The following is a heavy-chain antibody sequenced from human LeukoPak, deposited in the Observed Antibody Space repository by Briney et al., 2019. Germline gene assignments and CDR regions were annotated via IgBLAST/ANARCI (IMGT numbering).Heavy chain of an antibody. CDR3: ARDRAVEMATIDAFDY. CDR1: GFTFSSYS. J-gene: IGHJ4*02. Sequence: KPGGSLRLSCAASGFTFSSYSMNWVRQAPGKGLEWVSSISSSSSYIYYADSVKGRFTISRDNAKNSLYLQMNSLRAEDTAVYYCARDRAVEMATIDAFDYWGQGTLVTVSS. D-gene: IGHD5-24*01. V-gene: IGHV3-21*01. CDR2: ISSSSSYI.